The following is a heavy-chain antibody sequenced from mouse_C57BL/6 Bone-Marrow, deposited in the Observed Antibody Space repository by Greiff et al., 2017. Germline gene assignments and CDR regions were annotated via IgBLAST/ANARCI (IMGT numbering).Heavy chain of an antibody. CDR3: ARNYGHSY. V-gene: IGHV1-4*02. J-gene: IGHJ2*01. CDR1: GYTFTSYT. Sequence: VQLQQSAAELARPGASVKMSCKASGYTFTSYTMHWVKQRPGQGLEWIGYINPSSGYTEYNQKFKDKTTLTADKSSSTAYMQLSSLTSDDSAVYYWARNYGHSYWGQGTTLTGSS. CDR2: INPSSGYT. D-gene: IGHD1-2*01.